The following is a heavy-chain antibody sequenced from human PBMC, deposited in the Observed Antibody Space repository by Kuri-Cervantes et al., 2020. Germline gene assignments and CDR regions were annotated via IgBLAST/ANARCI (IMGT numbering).Heavy chain of an antibody. J-gene: IGHJ4*02. V-gene: IGHV1-2*02. CDR2: INPNSGGT. CDR1: GYTFSGYY. Sequence: ASVKVSCKASGYTFSGYYMHWVRQAPGQGLEWMGWINPNSGGTNYAQKFQGRVTMTRDTSTSSVYMELSSLRSEDTAVYYCARGAWGSGGSNRDYWGQGTLVTVSS. D-gene: IGHD6-19*01. CDR3: ARGAWGSGGSNRDY.